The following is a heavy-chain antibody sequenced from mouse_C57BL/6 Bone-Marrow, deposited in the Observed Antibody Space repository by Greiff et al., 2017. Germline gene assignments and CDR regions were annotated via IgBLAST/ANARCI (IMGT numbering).Heavy chain of an antibody. V-gene: IGHV5-4*01. CDR1: GFTFSSYA. CDR2: ISDGGSYT. Sequence: EVKLMESGGGLVKPGGSLKLSCAASGFTFSSYAMSWVRQTPEKRLEWVATISDGGSYTYYPDNVKGRFTISRDNAKNNLYLQMSHLKSEDTAMYYCARDQVTRAMDDWGQGTSVTVSS. J-gene: IGHJ4*01. D-gene: IGHD2-13*01. CDR3: ARDQVTRAMDD.